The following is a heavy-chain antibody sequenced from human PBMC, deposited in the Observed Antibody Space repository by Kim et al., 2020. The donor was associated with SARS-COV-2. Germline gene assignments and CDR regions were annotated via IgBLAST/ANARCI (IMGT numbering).Heavy chain of an antibody. D-gene: IGHD6-19*01. Sequence: GGSLRLSCAASGFTFSDYSMSWVRQAPGKGLEWISYITGSSDIIYYADSVKGRFTISRDNAKNSLYLQINSLTAEDTAVYYCAAGYSGGWYGIDYWGQGTLVTVSS. CDR3: AAGYSGGWYGIDY. J-gene: IGHJ4*02. V-gene: IGHV3-48*04. CDR2: ITGSSDII. CDR1: GFTFSDYS.